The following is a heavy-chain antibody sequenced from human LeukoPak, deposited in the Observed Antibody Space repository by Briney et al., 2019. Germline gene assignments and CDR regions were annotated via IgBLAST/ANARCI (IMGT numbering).Heavy chain of an antibody. CDR3: ARGRGYTSAYRYYFDY. V-gene: IGHV4-39*07. CDR1: SGSISTSNYY. J-gene: IGHJ4*02. D-gene: IGHD5-12*01. Sequence: PSETLSLTCTVSSGSISTSNYYWGWVRQPPGKALEWIGNIFYSGSTYYSPSLKSRVTISVDTSKNQFSLKLSSVTAADTSVYYCARGRGYTSAYRYYFDYWGQGTLVTVSS. CDR2: IFYSGST.